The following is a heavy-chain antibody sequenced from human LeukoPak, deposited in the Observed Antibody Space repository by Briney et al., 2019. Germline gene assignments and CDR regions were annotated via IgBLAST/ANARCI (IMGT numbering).Heavy chain of an antibody. CDR3: ARDHQWSFDY. Sequence: GGSLRLPCAASGFTFSSYSMTWVRQAPGKGLEWVSYIGIGNSPIHYADSVKGRFTISRDDAENSLYLQMNNLRAEDTALYHCARDHQWSFDYWGQGNLVTVSS. CDR1: GFTFSSYS. D-gene: IGHD2-15*01. J-gene: IGHJ4*02. CDR2: IGIGNSPI. V-gene: IGHV3-48*04.